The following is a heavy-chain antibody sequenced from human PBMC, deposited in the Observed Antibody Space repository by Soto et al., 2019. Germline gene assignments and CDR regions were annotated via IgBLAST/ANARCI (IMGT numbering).Heavy chain of an antibody. J-gene: IGHJ4*02. CDR3: ARVAY. Sequence: EVQLVESGGGLVQAGGSLRLSCAASRFTFDDYAMHWVRQVPGKGLEWVSGIDWNSATIGYADYVKGRFTIFRDNAKKSLYLQMNTLRPEDTAMYYCARVAYWGPGTQVTVSS. CDR1: RFTFDDYA. CDR2: IDWNSATI. V-gene: IGHV3-9*01.